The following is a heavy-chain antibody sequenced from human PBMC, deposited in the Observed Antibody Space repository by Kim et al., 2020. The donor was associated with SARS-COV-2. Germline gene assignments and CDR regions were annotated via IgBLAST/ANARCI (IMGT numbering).Heavy chain of an antibody. V-gene: IGHV4-31*02. J-gene: IGHJ4*02. Sequence: KSRVTISVDTSKNQFSLKLSSVTAADTAVYYCARAGTYYDILTGPYYFDYWGQGTLVTVSS. D-gene: IGHD3-9*01. CDR3: ARAGTYYDILTGPYYFDY.